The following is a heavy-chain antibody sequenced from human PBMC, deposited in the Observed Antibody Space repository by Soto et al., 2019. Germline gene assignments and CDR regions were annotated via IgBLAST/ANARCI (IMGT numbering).Heavy chain of an antibody. Sequence: KPSETLSLTCAVSGASISSNKWWIWVRQPPGKGLEWIAGIYHSGSANYNPSLKSRVTISVDKSKNQFSLKLSSVTAADTAVYYCATRNDGSGSLDYWGQGALVTVSS. CDR3: ATRNDGSGSLDY. CDR1: GASISSNKW. CDR2: IYHSGSA. J-gene: IGHJ4*02. D-gene: IGHD3-10*01. V-gene: IGHV4-4*02.